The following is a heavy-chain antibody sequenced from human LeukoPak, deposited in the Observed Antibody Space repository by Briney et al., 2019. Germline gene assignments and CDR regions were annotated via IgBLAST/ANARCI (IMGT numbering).Heavy chain of an antibody. CDR2: ISSSSSYI. D-gene: IGHD4-17*01. Sequence: SGGSLRLSCAASGFTFSSYSMNWVRQAPGKGLEWVSSISSSSSYIYYADSVKGRFTISRDNAKNSLYLQMNSLRAEDTAVYYCARGHTDYFDYWGQGTLVTVSS. V-gene: IGHV3-21*01. J-gene: IGHJ4*02. CDR3: ARGHTDYFDY. CDR1: GFTFSSYS.